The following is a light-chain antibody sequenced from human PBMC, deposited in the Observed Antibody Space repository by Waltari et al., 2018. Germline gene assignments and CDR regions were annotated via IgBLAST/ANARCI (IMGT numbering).Light chain of an antibody. CDR2: DTS. CDR1: QSVNWY. Sequence: EIVLTHSPATLSLSPGERATLSCRARQSVNWYLAWYQQSPCQAPSLLIYDTSNTATCIPDRFSGSGSETDFTLTISSLEHDDSAVYYCQQRRNWPLTFGGGTKVEIK. V-gene: IGKV3-11*01. CDR3: QQRRNWPLT. J-gene: IGKJ4*01.